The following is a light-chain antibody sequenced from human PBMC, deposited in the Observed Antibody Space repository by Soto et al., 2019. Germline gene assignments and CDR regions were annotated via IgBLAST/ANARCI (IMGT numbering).Light chain of an antibody. J-gene: IGLJ3*02. V-gene: IGLV2-23*02. CDR3: CSYVGGAPVV. CDR1: SSDVGSYNL. CDR2: EVT. Sequence: QSALTQPASVSGSPGQSITISCTETSSDVGSYNLVSWYQHHPGRAPKLMIYEVTQRPSGVSNRFSGSKSGYTASLTISGLQAEDEADYYCCSYVGGAPVVFGGGTKLTVL.